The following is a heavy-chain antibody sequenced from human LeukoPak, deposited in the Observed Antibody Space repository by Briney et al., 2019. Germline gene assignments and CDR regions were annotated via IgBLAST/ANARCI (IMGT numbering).Heavy chain of an antibody. CDR2: ISGSGGNT. CDR1: GFTFSSYA. CDR3: AKYSYYAD. D-gene: IGHD5-12*01. J-gene: IGHJ4*02. V-gene: IGHV3-23*01. Sequence: GGSLRLSCAGSGFTFSSYAMSWVRQAPGKGLEWVSTISGSGGNTYYADSVKGRFTISRENSKNTLYLQMNSLRTEDTAIYYCAKYSYYADWGQGTLVTVSS.